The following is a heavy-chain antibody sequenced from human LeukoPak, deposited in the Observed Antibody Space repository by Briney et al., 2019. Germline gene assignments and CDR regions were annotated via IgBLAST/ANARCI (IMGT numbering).Heavy chain of an antibody. CDR2: VHYTGTT. J-gene: IGHJ5*02. CDR1: GGSIGSFY. D-gene: IGHD3-10*01. Sequence: SGTLSLTCSISGGSIGSFYWSWIRQPPGKGLEWIGYVHYTGTTNYNPSLKTRVTTSVDTSKNQFSLKLTSVTAADTAFYFCARELGELSRFDPWGQGTLVTVSS. CDR3: ARELGELSRFDP. V-gene: IGHV4-59*01.